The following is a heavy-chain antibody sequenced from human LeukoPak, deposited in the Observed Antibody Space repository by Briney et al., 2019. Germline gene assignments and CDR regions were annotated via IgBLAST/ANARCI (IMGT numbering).Heavy chain of an antibody. J-gene: IGHJ5*02. D-gene: IGHD2-15*01. V-gene: IGHV1-69*05. CDR1: GCTFSNYA. Sequence: SVKVSCKASGCTFSNYAIRGLRQPPGQGLEWMGGINPIFGTANYAQKFQGRVTITTDESTSTAYMEVSGLRSDDTAVYYCARSAYPSGGTGYNWFDPWGQGTLVSVSS. CDR3: ARSAYPSGGTGYNWFDP. CDR2: INPIFGTA.